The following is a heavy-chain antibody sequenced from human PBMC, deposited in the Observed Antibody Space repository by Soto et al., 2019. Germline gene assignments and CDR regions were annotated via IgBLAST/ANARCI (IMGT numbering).Heavy chain of an antibody. CDR2: IYYSGST. Sequence: SETLSLTCTVSGGSISSYYWSWIRQPPGKGLEWIGYIYYSGSTNYNPSLKSRVTISVDTSKNQFSLKLSSVTAADTAVYYCARHADCSSTSCYEGYYYYYYYYMDVWGKGTTVTVSS. V-gene: IGHV4-59*08. CDR1: GGSISSYY. D-gene: IGHD2-2*01. CDR3: ARHADCSSTSCYEGYYYYYYYYMDV. J-gene: IGHJ6*03.